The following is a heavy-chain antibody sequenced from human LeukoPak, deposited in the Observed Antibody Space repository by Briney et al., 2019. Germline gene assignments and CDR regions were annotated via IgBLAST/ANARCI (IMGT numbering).Heavy chain of an antibody. CDR3: ARDLGRGFLEGN. CDR2: IYTSGST. D-gene: IGHD3-3*01. J-gene: IGHJ4*02. V-gene: IGHV4-61*02. CDR1: GGSISSGSYY. Sequence: PSETLSLTCTVSGGSISSGSYYWSWIRQPAGKGLEWIGRIYTSGSTNYNPSLKSRVTISVDTSKNQFSLKLSSVTAADTAVYYCARDLGRGFLEGNWGQGTLVTVSS.